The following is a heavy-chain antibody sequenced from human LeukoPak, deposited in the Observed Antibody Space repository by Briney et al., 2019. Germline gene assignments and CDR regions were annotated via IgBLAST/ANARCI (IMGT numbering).Heavy chain of an antibody. J-gene: IGHJ4*02. CDR2: IYYSGST. Sequence: SETLSLTCTVSGGSISSSSYYWGWIRQPPGQGREWIGSIYYSGSTYYNPSLKSRVTISVDTSKNQFSLKLSSVTAADTAVYYCARSGIAVADSFDYWGQGTLVTVSS. D-gene: IGHD6-19*01. V-gene: IGHV4-39*01. CDR1: GGSISSSSYY. CDR3: ARSGIAVADSFDY.